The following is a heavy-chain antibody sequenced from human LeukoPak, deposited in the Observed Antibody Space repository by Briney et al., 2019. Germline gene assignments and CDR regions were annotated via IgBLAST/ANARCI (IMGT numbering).Heavy chain of an antibody. CDR3: ASSHSSSWGVYDY. V-gene: IGHV1-8*01. Sequence: ASVKVSCKASGYTFTSYDINWVRQATGQGLEWMGWMNPNSGNTGYAQKFQGRVTMTRNTSISTAYMELSSLRSEDTAVYYCASSHSSSWGVYDYWGQGTLVTVSS. CDR1: GYTFTSYD. D-gene: IGHD6-13*01. CDR2: MNPNSGNT. J-gene: IGHJ4*02.